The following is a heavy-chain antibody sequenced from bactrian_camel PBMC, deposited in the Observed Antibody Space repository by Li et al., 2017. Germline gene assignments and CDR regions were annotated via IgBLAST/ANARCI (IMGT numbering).Heavy chain of an antibody. CDR1: GYMDTRYC. D-gene: IGHD3*01. V-gene: IGHV3S67*01. J-gene: IGHJ4*01. CDR3: AVGLSCSSPNY. Sequence: DVQLVESGGGLVQPGGPLRLSCVASGYMDTRYCRSWFRQAPGSERERVATITTAGTLDYANSVKGRFTISEDVSRKILYLQMDNLRPDDTASYTCAVGLSCSSPNYRGQGTQVTVS. CDR2: ITTAGTL.